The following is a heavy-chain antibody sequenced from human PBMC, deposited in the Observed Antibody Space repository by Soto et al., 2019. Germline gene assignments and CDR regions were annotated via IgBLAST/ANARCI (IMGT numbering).Heavy chain of an antibody. V-gene: IGHV4-59*08. Sequence: QVQLQASGPGLVKPSETLSLTCTVSGGSISSYYWSWIRQPPGKGLEWIGYIYYSGNTNYNPSLKRRITISVDTSKNQFSLKLSSVTSADTAVYYCARLHYYHSSGYLDWGQGTLVTVSS. J-gene: IGHJ4*02. CDR1: GGSISSYY. CDR3: ARLHYYHSSGYLD. CDR2: IYYSGNT. D-gene: IGHD3-22*01.